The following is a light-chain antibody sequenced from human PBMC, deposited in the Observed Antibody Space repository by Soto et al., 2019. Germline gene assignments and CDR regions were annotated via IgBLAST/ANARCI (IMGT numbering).Light chain of an antibody. V-gene: IGLV4-69*01. CDR1: SGHSSYA. J-gene: IGLJ3*02. CDR2: LNSDGSH. CDR3: QTWGTGPWV. Sequence: QSVLTQSPSASASLGASVKLTCTLSSGHSSYAIAWHQQQPEKGPRYLMKLNSDGSHSKGDGLPDRFSGSSSGAERYLTISSLQSEDEADYYCQTWGTGPWVFGGGTKVTVL.